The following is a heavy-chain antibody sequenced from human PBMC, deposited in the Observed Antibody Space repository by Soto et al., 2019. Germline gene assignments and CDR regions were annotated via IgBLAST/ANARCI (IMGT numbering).Heavy chain of an antibody. Sequence: ASVKVSCRASGYTFTSYDIHWVRQATGQGLEWMGWMNPNSGNTGYAQRFQGRVTMTRNTSISTAYMELSSLRSEDTAVYYCARGAQPYYYDSSGYYPSGPYGMDVWGQGTTVTVSS. V-gene: IGHV1-8*01. D-gene: IGHD3-22*01. CDR3: ARGAQPYYYDSSGYYPSGPYGMDV. CDR1: GYTFTSYD. CDR2: MNPNSGNT. J-gene: IGHJ6*02.